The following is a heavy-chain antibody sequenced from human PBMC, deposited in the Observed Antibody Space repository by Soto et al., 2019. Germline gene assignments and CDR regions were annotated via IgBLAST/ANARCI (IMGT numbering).Heavy chain of an antibody. Sequence: ASVKVSCKASGYTFTGYFMHWVRQAPGQGLEWMGWINPNSSATKYAQKFQGRVTLSRDTSIRTAYMELSGLRSDDTAVYYCARGGGTILAPLPWGQGTLVTVSS. CDR1: GYTFTGYF. V-gene: IGHV1-2*02. D-gene: IGHD3-3*01. CDR2: INPNSSAT. J-gene: IGHJ5*02. CDR3: ARGGGTILAPLP.